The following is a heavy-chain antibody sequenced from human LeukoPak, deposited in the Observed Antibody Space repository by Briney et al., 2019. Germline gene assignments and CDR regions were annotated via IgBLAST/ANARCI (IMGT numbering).Heavy chain of an antibody. CDR1: GASISSYY. CDR2: IYYSGST. J-gene: IGHJ4*02. Sequence: SETLSLTCTVAGASISSYYWSWVRQPPGKGLEWLGYIYYSGSTNYNPSLKSRVTISVDTSKNQFSLKLSSVTAADTAVYYCARGEAMGYYFDYWGQGTLVTVSS. CDR3: ARGEAMGYYFDY. V-gene: IGHV4-59*01. D-gene: IGHD5-18*01.